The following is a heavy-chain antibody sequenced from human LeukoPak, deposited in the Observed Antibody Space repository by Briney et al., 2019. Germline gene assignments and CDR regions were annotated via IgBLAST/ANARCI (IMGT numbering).Heavy chain of an antibody. V-gene: IGHV1-18*04. CDR1: GYTFTSYG. J-gene: IGHJ4*02. CDR3: ASELWFGESDY. Sequence: GASVKVSCKASGYTFTSYGISWVRQAPGQGLEWMGWISAYNGNTNYAQKLQGRVTMTTDTSTSTAYMELRSLRSDDTAVHYSASELWFGESDYWGQGSLVTVSS. CDR2: ISAYNGNT. D-gene: IGHD3-10*01.